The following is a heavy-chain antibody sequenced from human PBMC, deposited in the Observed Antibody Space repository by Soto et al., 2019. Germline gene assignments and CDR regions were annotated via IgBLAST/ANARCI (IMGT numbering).Heavy chain of an antibody. CDR1: GFTFSNAW. V-gene: IGHV3-15*07. CDR3: TTEMYSYGSRRFDY. Sequence: PGGSLRLSCAASGFTFSNAWMNWVRQAPGKGLEWVGRIKSKSDGGTTDYGAPVKGRFTISRDDSKNTLYLQLNSLKTEDTAFYYCTTEMYSYGSRRFDYWGPGTLVTVSS. CDR2: IKSKSDGGTT. D-gene: IGHD5-18*01. J-gene: IGHJ4*02.